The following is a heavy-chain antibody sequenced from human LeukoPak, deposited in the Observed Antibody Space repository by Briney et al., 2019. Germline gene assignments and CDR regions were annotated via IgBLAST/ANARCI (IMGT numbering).Heavy chain of an antibody. CDR2: IYSGGST. V-gene: IGHV3-53*01. Sequence: GGSLRLSCAASGFTVSSNYMSWVRQAPGKGLEWVSVIYSGGSTYYADSVKGRFTISRDNSKNTLYLQMNSLRAEDTAVYYCAREAMTTVTKHYYYYMDVWGKGTTVTISS. CDR1: GFTVSSNY. CDR3: AREAMTTVTKHYYYYMDV. D-gene: IGHD4-17*01. J-gene: IGHJ6*03.